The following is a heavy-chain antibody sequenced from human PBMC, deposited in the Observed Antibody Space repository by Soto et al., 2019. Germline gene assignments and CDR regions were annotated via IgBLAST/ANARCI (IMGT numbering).Heavy chain of an antibody. CDR3: ARELSDYYDSSGYFGLDY. V-gene: IGHV3-33*01. D-gene: IGHD3-22*01. Sequence: QVQLVESGGGVVQPGRSLRLSCAASGFTFSSYGMHWVRQAPGKGLEWVAVIWYDGSNKYYADSVKGRFTISRDNSKNPLYLQMNSLRAEDTAVYYCARELSDYYDSSGYFGLDYWGQGTLVTVSS. CDR1: GFTFSSYG. CDR2: IWYDGSNK. J-gene: IGHJ4*02.